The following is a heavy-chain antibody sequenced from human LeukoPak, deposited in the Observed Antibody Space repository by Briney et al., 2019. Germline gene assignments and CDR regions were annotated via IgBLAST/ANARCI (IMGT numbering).Heavy chain of an antibody. CDR2: IYTSGST. CDR3: ARQKCTSTSCLTKNAFDI. J-gene: IGHJ3*02. CDR1: GSISGYY. D-gene: IGHD2-2*01. V-gene: IGHV4-4*09. Sequence: PSETLSLTCTVSGSISGYYWSWIRQPPGKGLESIGYIYTSGSTNYNPSLESRVTISVDTSKNRFSLDLSSVTAADTAVYYCARQKCTSTSCLTKNAFDIWGQGTMVTVSS.